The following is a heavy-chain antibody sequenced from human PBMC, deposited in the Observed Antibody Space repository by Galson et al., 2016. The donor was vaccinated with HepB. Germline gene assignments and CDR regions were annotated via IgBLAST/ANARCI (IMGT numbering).Heavy chain of an antibody. CDR2: INPNSGGT. CDR1: GYIFTGYY. J-gene: IGHJ5*02. CDR3: ARDFVGETPVVLPSTRFDP. V-gene: IGHV1-2*06. Sequence: SVKVSCKASGYIFTGYYIHWLRQAPGQGLEWMGRINPNSGGTNSAQRFTGRATMTTDTSSSTAYMDLTGLTSDDTAVYYCARDFVGETPVVLPSTRFDPWGQGTLVIVSS. D-gene: IGHD2-21*01.